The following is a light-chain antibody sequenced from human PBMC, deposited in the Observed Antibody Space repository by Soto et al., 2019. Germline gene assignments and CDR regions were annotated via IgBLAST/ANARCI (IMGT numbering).Light chain of an antibody. Sequence: EIVLTQSPGTVSLSPGESATLSCRASQSVTNTHLAWYQQRPGQAPRLLIYDVSRRDTGIPDKFSGSGSGADFTLTISGLEPADFAVYFCHQYGTSPQTFGQGTKVDIK. J-gene: IGKJ1*01. CDR3: HQYGTSPQT. CDR2: DVS. V-gene: IGKV3-20*01. CDR1: QSVTNTH.